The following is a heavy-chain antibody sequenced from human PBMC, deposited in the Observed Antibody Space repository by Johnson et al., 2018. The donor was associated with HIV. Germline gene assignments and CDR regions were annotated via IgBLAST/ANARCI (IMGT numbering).Heavy chain of an antibody. Sequence: QVRLVESGGGLVQPGGSLRLSCAASGFTISSYAMHWVRQAPGKGLEWVAVVSYDGSERYYADSVKGRFTISRDNSKNTLYLQMNSLRAEDTAVYYCARDRGGPVRDDACDIWGQGTMVTVSS. V-gene: IGHV3-30*04. J-gene: IGHJ3*02. D-gene: IGHD3-10*01. CDR3: ARDRGGPVRDDACDI. CDR2: VSYDGSER. CDR1: GFTISSYA.